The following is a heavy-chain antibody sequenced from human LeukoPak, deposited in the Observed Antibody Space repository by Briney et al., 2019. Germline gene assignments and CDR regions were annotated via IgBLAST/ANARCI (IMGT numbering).Heavy chain of an antibody. V-gene: IGHV4-59*01. CDR3: ARGRSTWHA. J-gene: IGHJ5*02. CDR1: GGSISSYY. Sequence: PSETLSLTCIASGGSISSYYWSWIRQPPGKGLEWIGYIYYSGSTNYNPSLKSRVTISIDTSKKQFSLKLSSVTAADTAVYYCARGRSTWHAWGQGTLVTVSS. CDR2: IYYSGST.